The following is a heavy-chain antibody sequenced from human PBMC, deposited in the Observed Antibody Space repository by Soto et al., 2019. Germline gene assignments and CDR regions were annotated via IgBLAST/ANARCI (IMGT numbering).Heavy chain of an antibody. V-gene: IGHV1-24*01. CDR1: GYTLTELS. Sequence: ASVKVSCKVSGYTLTELSMHWVRQAPGKGLEWMGGFDFEDGETIYAQKLQGRVTMTADTSTSTAYMELRSLRSDDTAVYYCARSSGYSYGSDYWGQGTLVTVSS. J-gene: IGHJ4*02. CDR3: ARSSGYSYGSDY. D-gene: IGHD5-18*01. CDR2: FDFEDGET.